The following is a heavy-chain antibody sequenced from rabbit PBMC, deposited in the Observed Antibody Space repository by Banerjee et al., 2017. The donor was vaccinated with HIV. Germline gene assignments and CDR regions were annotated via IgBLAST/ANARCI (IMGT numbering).Heavy chain of an antibody. J-gene: IGHJ4*01. CDR3: ARSYAGYADTSLNL. V-gene: IGHV1S45*01. CDR1: GFTLSSYW. Sequence: QEQLVESGGGLVQPEGSLTLTCKASGFTLSSYWMWWVRQAPGKGLEWIACIGAGSSGTTYYASWAKGRFTISKTSSTTVTLQMTTLTAADTATYFCARSYAGYADTSLNLWGQGTLVTVS. D-gene: IGHD4-2*01. CDR2: IGAGSSGTT.